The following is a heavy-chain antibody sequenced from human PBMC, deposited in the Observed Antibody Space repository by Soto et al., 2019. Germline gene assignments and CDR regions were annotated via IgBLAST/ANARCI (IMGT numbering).Heavy chain of an antibody. V-gene: IGHV3-21*01. J-gene: IGHJ3*02. Sequence: GGSLRLSCAASGFAASGFALSNYNMNWVRQAPGKGLEWVSSISSSGTYIYYADSVKGRFTVSRDNAENSLYLQLNRLRDEYTAVYDVAGGDTVVEVAASEISVRNYDAFDIWGRGIMVTVSS. D-gene: IGHD2-15*01. CDR2: ISSSGTYI. CDR1: GFALSNYN. CDR3: AGGDTVVEVAASEISVRNYDAFDI.